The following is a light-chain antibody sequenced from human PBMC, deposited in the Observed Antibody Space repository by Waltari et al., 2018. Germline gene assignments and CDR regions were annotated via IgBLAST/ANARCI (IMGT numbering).Light chain of an antibody. CDR2: DTK. J-gene: IGLJ2*01. V-gene: IGLV2-11*01. Sequence: QSALTQPRSVSGSSGQSVTIPCSGTSSAIGAYMYVSWYQQHPGKPPGLIIYDTKTRPSGVPDRFSGSKSGNTASLTISGLQPDDGADYFCCSYAGNSMIFGGGTMLTVL. CDR1: SSAIGAYMY. CDR3: CSYAGNSMI.